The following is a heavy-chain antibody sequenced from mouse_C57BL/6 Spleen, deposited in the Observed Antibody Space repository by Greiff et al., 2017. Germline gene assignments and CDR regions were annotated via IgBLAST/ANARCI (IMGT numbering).Heavy chain of an antibody. CDR2: IYPRSGNT. CDR1: GYTFTSYG. D-gene: IGHD2-4*01. CDR3: ARAGIHYDYDSFDY. Sequence: VQLQQSGAELARPGASVKLSCKASGYTFTSYGISWVKQRTGQGLEWIGEIYPRSGNTYYNEKFKGKATLTADKSSSTAYMELRSLTSEDSAVYFCARAGIHYDYDSFDYWGQGTTLTVSS. J-gene: IGHJ2*01. V-gene: IGHV1-81*01.